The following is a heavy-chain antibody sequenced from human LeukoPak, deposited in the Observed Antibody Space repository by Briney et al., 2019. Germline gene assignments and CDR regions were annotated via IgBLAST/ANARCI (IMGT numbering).Heavy chain of an antibody. CDR1: GFTFSDYY. V-gene: IGHV3-11*01. CDR3: ARLKAGF. J-gene: IGHJ4*02. Sequence: PGGSLRLSCAASGFTFSDYYMSWIRQAPGKGLEWVAYISSRSITIHYADSVRGRFTISRDNAKRSGYLQMNSLGAEDTAIYYCARLKAGFWGQGTLVTVSS. CDR2: ISSRSITI.